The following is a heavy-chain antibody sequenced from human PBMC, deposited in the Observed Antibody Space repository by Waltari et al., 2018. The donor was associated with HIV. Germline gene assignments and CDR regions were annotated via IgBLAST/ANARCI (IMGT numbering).Heavy chain of an antibody. CDR3: ARGANWFDP. CDR2: TFYSGST. J-gene: IGHJ5*02. CDR1: GASISSYY. Sequence: VPLQESGPGLAQPSEALSLTCPVPGASISSYYWTWIRQPPGKGLDWIGYTFYSGSTNYNPSLKSRVTISVDTAKNQLTLKLTSVTAADTAVYYCARGANWFDPWGQGTLVTVSS. V-gene: IGHV4-59*01.